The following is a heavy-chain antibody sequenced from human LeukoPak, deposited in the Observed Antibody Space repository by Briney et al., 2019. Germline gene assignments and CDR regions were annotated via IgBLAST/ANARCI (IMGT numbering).Heavy chain of an antibody. CDR3: ARGVGVRRSEKYVN. CDR1: GYSFTGYW. D-gene: IGHD1-26*01. CDR2: IYPGDSDT. J-gene: IGHJ4*02. Sequence: GDSLKISCKGSGYSFTGYWIGWVRQMPGKGLEWMGIIYPGDSDTRYSPSFQGQVTISADKSISTAYLQWSSLQASDTAIYYCARGVGVRRSEKYVNWGQGTLVTVSS. V-gene: IGHV5-51*01.